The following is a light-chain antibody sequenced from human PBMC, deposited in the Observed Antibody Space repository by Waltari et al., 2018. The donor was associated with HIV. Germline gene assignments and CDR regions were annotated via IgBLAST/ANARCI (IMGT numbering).Light chain of an antibody. Sequence: IQMTQSPSSLSASIGDRLTITCRASQSISNYLNWYQKKPGRAPKLLIYAASSLPSGVPSRFSGSGSGTDFTLTISSLQPEDSATYFCQQCFTSSLTFGPGTKVDIK. CDR2: AAS. CDR3: QQCFTSSLT. J-gene: IGKJ3*01. V-gene: IGKV1-39*01. CDR1: QSISNY.